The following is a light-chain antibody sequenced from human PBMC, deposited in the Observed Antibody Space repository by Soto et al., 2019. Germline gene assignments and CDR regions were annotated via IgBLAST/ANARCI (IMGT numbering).Light chain of an antibody. Sequence: EIVLTQSPGTLSLSTGERATLSCRASQSVSSSYLTWYQQKPGQAPRLLIYGASTRATGIPDRFSGSGSGTDFTLTISRLEPEDFAMYYCQQYGSSLPFGGGTQVPIK. V-gene: IGKV3-20*01. CDR2: GAS. J-gene: IGKJ4*01. CDR1: QSVSSSY. CDR3: QQYGSSLP.